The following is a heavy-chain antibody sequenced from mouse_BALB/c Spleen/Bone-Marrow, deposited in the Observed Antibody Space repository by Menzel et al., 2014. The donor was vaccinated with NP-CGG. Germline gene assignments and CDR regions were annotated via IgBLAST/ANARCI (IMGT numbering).Heavy chain of an antibody. D-gene: IGHD1-1*01. J-gene: IGHJ1*01. V-gene: IGHV1S34*01. CDR3: ATGSSYWYFDV. Sequence: LVKTGASVKISCKASGYSSTGYYMHWVKQSHGKSLEWIGYISCYNGATSYNQKFKGKATFTVDTSSSTAYMQFNSLTSEDSAVYYCATGSSYWYFDVWGAGTTVTVS. CDR2: ISCYNGAT. CDR1: GYSSTGYY.